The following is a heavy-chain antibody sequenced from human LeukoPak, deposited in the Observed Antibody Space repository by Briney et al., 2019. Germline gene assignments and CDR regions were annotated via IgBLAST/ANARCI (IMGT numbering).Heavy chain of an antibody. V-gene: IGHV1-2*02. J-gene: IGHJ6*03. CDR3: ARGLWFGELDSYYYYMDV. CDR2: INPNSGGT. D-gene: IGHD3-10*01. CDR1: GYTFTGYY. Sequence: ASVKVSCKASGYTFTGYYMHWVRQAPGQGLEWMGWINPNSGGTNYAQKLQGRVTMTTDTSTSTAYMELRSLRSDDTAVYYCARGLWFGELDSYYYYMDVWGKGTTVTISS.